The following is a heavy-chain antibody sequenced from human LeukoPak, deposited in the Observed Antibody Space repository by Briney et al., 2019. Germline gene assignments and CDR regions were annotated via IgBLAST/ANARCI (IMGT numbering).Heavy chain of an antibody. V-gene: IGHV4-39*01. Sequence: SETLSLTCTVSGGSISSSSYYWGWIRQPPGKGLEWIGNIYYSGSTYYNPSLKSRVTISVDTSKNQFSLKLPSVTAADTAVYYCARSLYGSGSYQGYWGQGTLVTVSS. CDR2: IYYSGST. D-gene: IGHD3-10*01. CDR1: GGSISSSSYY. CDR3: ARSLYGSGSYQGY. J-gene: IGHJ4*02.